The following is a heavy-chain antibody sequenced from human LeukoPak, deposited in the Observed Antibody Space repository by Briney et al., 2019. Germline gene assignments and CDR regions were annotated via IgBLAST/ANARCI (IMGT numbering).Heavy chain of an antibody. J-gene: IGHJ5*02. CDR1: GYTFTSYD. D-gene: IGHD3-16*01. CDR2: MNPNSGKT. Sequence: ASVKVSCKASGYTFTSYDINWVRQATGQGLEWMGWMNPNSGKTGYAQKFQGRVTMTIDTSTTTAYMELRNLRSDDTAVYYCAKAGGWFDPWGQGTLVTVSS. CDR3: AKAGGWFDP. V-gene: IGHV1-8*02.